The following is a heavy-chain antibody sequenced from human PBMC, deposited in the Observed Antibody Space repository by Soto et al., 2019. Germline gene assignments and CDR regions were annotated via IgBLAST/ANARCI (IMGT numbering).Heavy chain of an antibody. D-gene: IGHD3-10*02. Sequence: SVKVSFKASRYTFISYGISWVRQAPGQGLEWMGWISADNGNTNYAHKLQGRVAMTTDTSTSTAYMELRSLRSDDTAVYYCARDFVRGRVPFDHWGQGTLVTVSS. CDR2: ISADNGNT. CDR1: RYTFISYG. J-gene: IGHJ4*02. CDR3: ARDFVRGRVPFDH. V-gene: IGHV1-18*01.